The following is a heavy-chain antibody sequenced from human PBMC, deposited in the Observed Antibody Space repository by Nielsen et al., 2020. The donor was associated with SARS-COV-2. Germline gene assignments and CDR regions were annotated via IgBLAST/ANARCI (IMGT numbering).Heavy chain of an antibody. V-gene: IGHV3-21*01. CDR1: GFSLRSSS. J-gene: IGHJ4*02. CDR2: ISDTGTYM. CDR3: ARDQVAAAGNFYFDF. D-gene: IGHD6-13*01. Sequence: ESLKISCAASGFSLRSSSMNWVRQAPGKGLEWVSSISDTGTYMHFADSVSGRFTISRDSAKNSLYLQMDRLKVEDTAVYFCARDQVAAAGNFYFDFWGQGTLVTVSS.